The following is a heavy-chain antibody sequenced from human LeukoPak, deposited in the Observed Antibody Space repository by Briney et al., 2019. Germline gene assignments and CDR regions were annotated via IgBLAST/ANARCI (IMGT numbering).Heavy chain of an antibody. CDR2: IYYSGST. Sequence: PSETLSLTCTVSGGSISSYYWSWIRQPPGKGLEWIGYIYYSGSTNYNPSLKSRVTISVDTSKNQFSLKLSSVTAADTAVYYCARYSTGWGASDYWGQGTLVTVSS. CDR3: ARYSTGWGASDY. CDR1: GGSISSYY. D-gene: IGHD3-16*01. V-gene: IGHV4-59*01. J-gene: IGHJ4*02.